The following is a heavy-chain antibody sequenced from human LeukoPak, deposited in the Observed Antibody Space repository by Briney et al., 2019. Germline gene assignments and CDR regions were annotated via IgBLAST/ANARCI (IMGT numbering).Heavy chain of an antibody. J-gene: IGHJ4*02. CDR3: ARWEVPAAKGYFDY. CDR1: GYSFTSYW. V-gene: IGHV5-51*01. D-gene: IGHD2-2*01. CDR2: IYPGDSNT. Sequence: GESLKISCKGSGYSFTSYWIGWVRQMPGKGLEWMGIIYPGDSNTRYSPSFQGQVIISADKSISTAYLQWSSLKASDTAMYYCARWEVPAAKGYFDYWGQGTLVTVSS.